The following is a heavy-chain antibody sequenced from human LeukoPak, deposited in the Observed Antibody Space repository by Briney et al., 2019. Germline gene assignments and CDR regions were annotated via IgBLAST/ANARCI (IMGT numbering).Heavy chain of an antibody. CDR3: ARERSQWELWLM. Sequence: ASVKVSCKASGYTFTGYAMHWVRQAPGQRLEWMGWINAGNGNTKYSQKFQGRVTITRDTSASTAYMELSSLRSEDTAVYYCARERSQWELWLMWGQGTLVTVSS. CDR1: GYTFTGYA. D-gene: IGHD1-26*01. V-gene: IGHV1-3*01. CDR2: INAGNGNT. J-gene: IGHJ4*02.